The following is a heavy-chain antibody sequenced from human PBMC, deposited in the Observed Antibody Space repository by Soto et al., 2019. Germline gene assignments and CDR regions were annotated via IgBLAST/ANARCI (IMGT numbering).Heavy chain of an antibody. J-gene: IGHJ3*02. Sequence: QVQLVQYGPEVTKPRASVKVSCKTSGYPFTSYGISWVRQAPGQGLEWMGWISTYNGNPNYAQKFQGRVTMTTDTSTSTAYMELRSLRSDDTAVFYCARAPLYSTSPKSGFDIWGQGTVVTVSS. CDR3: ARAPLYSTSPKSGFDI. CDR1: GYPFTSYG. CDR2: ISTYNGNP. D-gene: IGHD6-6*01. V-gene: IGHV1-18*01.